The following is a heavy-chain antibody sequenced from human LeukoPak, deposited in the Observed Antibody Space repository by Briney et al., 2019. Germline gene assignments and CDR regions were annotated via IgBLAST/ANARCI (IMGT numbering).Heavy chain of an antibody. J-gene: IGHJ6*03. V-gene: IGHV4-34*01. CDR2: INHSGST. Sequence: SETLSLTCAVYGGSFSGYYWSWIRQPPGKGLGWIGEINHSGSTNYNPSLKSRVTISVDTSKNQFSLKLSSVTAADTAVYYCARGILLRYFDWSYYYYYMDVWGKGTTVTVSS. CDR3: ARGILLRYFDWSYYYYYMDV. CDR1: GGSFSGYY. D-gene: IGHD3-9*01.